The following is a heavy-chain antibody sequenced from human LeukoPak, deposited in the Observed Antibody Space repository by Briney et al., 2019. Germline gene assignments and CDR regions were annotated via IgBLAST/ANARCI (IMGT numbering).Heavy chain of an antibody. CDR1: GTSFNSYY. Sequence: PSETLSLTCADYGTSFNSYYCGWIRQPPGKGLEWIGEINHSGTTIYNPSLESRATMSVDTSKNYFSLRVTSVTAADTAEYWCVGNFLEPSGAASIHEWGQGSLVTVS. D-gene: IGHD2/OR15-2a*01. V-gene: IGHV4-34*01. CDR2: INHSGTT. J-gene: IGHJ1*01. CDR3: VGNFLEPSGAASIHE.